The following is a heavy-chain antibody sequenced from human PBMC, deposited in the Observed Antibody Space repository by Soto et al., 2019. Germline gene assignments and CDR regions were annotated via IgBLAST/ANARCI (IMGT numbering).Heavy chain of an antibody. CDR3: AKDTSGWTENYFDS. CDR1: GFTFKHYA. V-gene: IGHV3-23*01. J-gene: IGHJ4*02. Sequence: VLLLESGGDLVQPGGSLRLSCAASGFTFKHYAMSWVRQAPGKRLEWISGISGSGTDTYYADSVKGRFTISRDISQSTLFLQMNSLRAEDTAVYYCAKDTSGWTENYFDSWGQGTLVTVYS. CDR2: ISGSGTDT. D-gene: IGHD6-19*01.